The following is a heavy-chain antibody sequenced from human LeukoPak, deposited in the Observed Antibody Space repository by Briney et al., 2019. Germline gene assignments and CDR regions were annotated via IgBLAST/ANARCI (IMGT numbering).Heavy chain of an antibody. V-gene: IGHV4-59*01. J-gene: IGHJ4*02. D-gene: IGHD6-13*01. CDR2: IYYSGST. CDR3: ARGIAAAGTGIDY. Sequence: PSETLSLTCTVSGGSLSSYYWSWIRQPPGKGLEWIGYIYYSGSTNYNPSLKSRVTISVDTSKNQFSLKLSSVTAADTAVYYCARGIAAAGTGIDYWGQGTLVTVSS. CDR1: GGSLSSYY.